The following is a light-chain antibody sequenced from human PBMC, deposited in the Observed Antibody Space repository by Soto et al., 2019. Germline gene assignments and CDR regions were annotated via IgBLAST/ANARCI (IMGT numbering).Light chain of an antibody. J-gene: IGKJ1*01. V-gene: IGKV3-11*01. CDR1: QSVSTS. CDR2: DAS. CDR3: QVRDVWPS. Sequence: IVLTQSPVTLALSPGESAVLSCRASQSVSTSLAWYQHKPGQAPRLFIYDASKRAPGIPVRFTGSGSGTDFTLTISILESEDIAVYYCQVRDVWPSFGQGTKVDIK.